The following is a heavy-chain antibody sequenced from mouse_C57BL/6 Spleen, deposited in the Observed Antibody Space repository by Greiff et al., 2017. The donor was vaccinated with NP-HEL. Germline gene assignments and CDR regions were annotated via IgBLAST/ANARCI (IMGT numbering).Heavy chain of an antibody. V-gene: IGHV1-15*01. CDR1: GYTFTDYE. Sequence: QVQLQQSGAELVRPGASVTLSCKASGYTFTDYEMHWVKQTPVHGLEWIGAIDPETGGTAYNQKFKGKAILTADKSSSTAYMELRSLTSEDSAVYYCTRRGARGYFDYWGQGTPLTVSS. CDR3: TRRGARGYFDY. CDR2: IDPETGGT. J-gene: IGHJ2*01.